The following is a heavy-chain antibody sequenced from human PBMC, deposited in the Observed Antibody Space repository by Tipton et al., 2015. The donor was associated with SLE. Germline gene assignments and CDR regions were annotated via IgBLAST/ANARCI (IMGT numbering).Heavy chain of an antibody. CDR3: AKALRYSGYDSSRYFDL. V-gene: IGHV3-9*01. Sequence: EGAGFTFDEYAMHWVRQAPGKGLEWVAGVSWNSLTMGYADSVKGRFTISRDNAKNSLYLEMNSLRPEDTALYYCAKALRYSGYDSSRYFDLWGRGTLVTVSS. D-gene: IGHD5-12*01. J-gene: IGHJ2*01. CDR1: GFTFDEYA. CDR2: VSWNSLTM.